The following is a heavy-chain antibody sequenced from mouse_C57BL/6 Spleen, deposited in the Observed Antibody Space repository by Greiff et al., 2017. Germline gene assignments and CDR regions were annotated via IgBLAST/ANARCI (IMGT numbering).Heavy chain of an antibody. CDR3: TRDQLGNWYCDV. V-gene: IGHV5-9-1*02. Sequence: EVQGVESGEGLVKPGGSLKLSCAASGFTFSSYAMSWVRQTPEKRLEWVAYISSGGDYIYYADTVKGRFTISRDKARNTLYLQMSSLKSEDTAMYYCTRDQLGNWYCDVWGTGTTVTVAS. CDR2: ISSGGDYI. D-gene: IGHD4-1*02. CDR1: GFTFSSYA. J-gene: IGHJ1*03.